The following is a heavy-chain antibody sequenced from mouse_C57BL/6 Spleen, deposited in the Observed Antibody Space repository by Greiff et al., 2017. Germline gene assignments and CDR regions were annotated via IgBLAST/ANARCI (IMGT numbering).Heavy chain of an antibody. CDR2: IDPANGNT. CDR3: ASPYDGYYEWFAY. J-gene: IGHJ3*01. V-gene: IGHV14-3*01. CDR1: GFNIKNTY. D-gene: IGHD2-3*01. Sequence: VQLQQSVAELVRPGASVKLSCTASGFNIKNTYMHWVKQRPEQGLEWIGRIDPANGNTKYAPKFQGKATITADTSSNTAYLQLNSLTSEDTAIYYCASPYDGYYEWFAYWGQGTLVTVSA.